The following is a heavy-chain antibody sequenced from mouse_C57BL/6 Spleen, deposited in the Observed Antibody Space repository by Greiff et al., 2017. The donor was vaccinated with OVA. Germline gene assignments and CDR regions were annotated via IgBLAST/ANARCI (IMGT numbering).Heavy chain of an antibody. CDR1: GYSFTSYY. Sequence: VQLQQSGPELVKPGASVKISCKASGYSFTSYYIHWVKQRPGQGLEWIGWIYPGSGNTKYNEKFKGKATLTADTSSSTAYMQLSSLTSEDSAVYYCARGATVVAPLDYWGQGTTLTVSS. V-gene: IGHV1-66*01. CDR2: IYPGSGNT. CDR3: ARGATVVAPLDY. D-gene: IGHD1-1*01. J-gene: IGHJ2*01.